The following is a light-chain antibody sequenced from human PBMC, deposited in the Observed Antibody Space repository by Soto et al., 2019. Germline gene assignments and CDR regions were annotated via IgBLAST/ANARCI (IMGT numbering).Light chain of an antibody. V-gene: IGLV3-21*02. Sequence: SYELTQPPSVSVAPGQTARITCGGNNIGIKSVHWYQQKPGQAPVLVVYDDKDRPSGIPERFSGSNSGNTATLTISRVEAGDEADYYCQVWDSSREHLVVFGGGTKLTVL. CDR2: DDK. CDR3: QVWDSSREHLVV. CDR1: NIGIKS. J-gene: IGLJ2*01.